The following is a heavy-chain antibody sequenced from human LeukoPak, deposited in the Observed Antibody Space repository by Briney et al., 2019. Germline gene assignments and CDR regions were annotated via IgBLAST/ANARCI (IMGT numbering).Heavy chain of an antibody. D-gene: IGHD3-22*01. V-gene: IGHV1-24*01. Sequence: ASVKVSCKVSGYTLTELSMHWVRQAPGKGLEWMGGFDPEDGETIYAQKFQGRVTMTEDTSTDTAYMELSSLRSGDTAVYYCATAPRYYYDSSGSHYWGQGTLVTVSS. CDR2: FDPEDGET. CDR1: GYTLTELS. CDR3: ATAPRYYYDSSGSHY. J-gene: IGHJ4*02.